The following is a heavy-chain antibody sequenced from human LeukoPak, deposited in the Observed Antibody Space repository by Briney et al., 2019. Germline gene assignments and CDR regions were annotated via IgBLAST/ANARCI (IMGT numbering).Heavy chain of an antibody. CDR1: GGSISSSSYY. D-gene: IGHD3-22*01. J-gene: IGHJ5*01. CDR2: IYYSGST. CDR3: ANTPYDSTGPSFDY. Sequence: SETLSLTCTVSGGSISSSSYYWGWIRQPPGKGLEWIGSIYYSGSTYYNPSLKSRVTISVDTSKNQFSLKLSSVTAADTAVYYCANTPYDSTGPSFDYWGHGTLVTVSS. V-gene: IGHV4-39*01.